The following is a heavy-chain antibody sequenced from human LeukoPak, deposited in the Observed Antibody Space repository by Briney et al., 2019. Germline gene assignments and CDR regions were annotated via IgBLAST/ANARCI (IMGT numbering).Heavy chain of an antibody. V-gene: IGHV3-66*01. J-gene: IGHJ4*02. CDR1: EFTVSSNY. CDR2: IYSGGST. Sequence: PGGSLRLSCAASEFTVSSNYMSWVRQAPGKGLEWVSVIYSGGSTYYADSVKGRFTISRDNSKNTLYLQMNSLRAEDTAVYYCARDSGRGSYWGYWGQGTLVTVSS. CDR3: ARDSGRGSYWGY. D-gene: IGHD1-26*01.